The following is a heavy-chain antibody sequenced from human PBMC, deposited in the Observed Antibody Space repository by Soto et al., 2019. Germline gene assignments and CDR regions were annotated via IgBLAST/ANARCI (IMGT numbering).Heavy chain of an antibody. CDR3: TRPSTRPYFPFHEGMDV. J-gene: IGHJ6*02. Sequence: EVQLVESGGGLVQPGGSLKLSCAASGFTFSGSAMHWVRQASGKGLEWVGRIRSKANSYATAYAASVKGRFTISRDDSTYTAYLQMHSLKTEDTDVYYCTRPSTRPYFPFHEGMDVWGQGTTVTVSS. CDR2: IRSKANSYAT. CDR1: GFTFSGSA. D-gene: IGHD2-8*01. V-gene: IGHV3-73*01.